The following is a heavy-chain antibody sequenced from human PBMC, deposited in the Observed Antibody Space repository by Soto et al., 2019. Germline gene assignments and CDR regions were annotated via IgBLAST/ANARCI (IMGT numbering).Heavy chain of an antibody. J-gene: IGHJ4*02. Sequence: GAPVKVSCKASGYTFTNYYVQWVRQAPGQGLEWVGVIHPDGGHTTYSQKFQDRVTMTRDTFTSTIYMELSSLRSEDTAVYYCARGDNDYWGPGTLVTVSS. CDR2: IHPDGGHT. V-gene: IGHV1-46*01. CDR3: ARGDNDY. CDR1: GYTFTNYY.